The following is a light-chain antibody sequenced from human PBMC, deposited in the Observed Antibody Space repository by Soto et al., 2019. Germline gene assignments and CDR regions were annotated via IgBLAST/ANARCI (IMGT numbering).Light chain of an antibody. J-gene: IGLJ3*02. V-gene: IGLV2-14*01. CDR1: SSDVGVYNL. CDR3: TSYTSSSTWV. CDR2: DVT. Sequence: QSALTQPASVSGSPGQSITISCTGTSSDVGVYNLVSWYQQHPGKAPKLMIYDVTNRPSGVSNRFSGSKSGNTASLTISGLQAEDEADYYCTSYTSSSTWVFGGGTKPTVL.